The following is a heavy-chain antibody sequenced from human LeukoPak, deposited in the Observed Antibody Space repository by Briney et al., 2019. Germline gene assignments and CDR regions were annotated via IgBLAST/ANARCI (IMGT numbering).Heavy chain of an antibody. CDR1: GGSISSSSYY. J-gene: IGHJ4*02. D-gene: IGHD3-10*01. CDR2: IYYSGST. V-gene: IGHV4-39*01. CDR3: ARAVRGSGSYHY. Sequence: SETLSLTCTVSGGSISSSSYYWGWIRQPPGKGLEWIGSIYYSGSTYYNPSLKSRVTISVDTSKNQFSLKLSSVTAADTAVYYCARAVRGSGSYHYWGQGTLVTVSS.